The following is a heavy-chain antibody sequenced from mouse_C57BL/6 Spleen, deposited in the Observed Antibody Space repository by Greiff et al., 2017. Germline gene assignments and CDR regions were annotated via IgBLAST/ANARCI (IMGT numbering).Heavy chain of an antibody. D-gene: IGHD1-1*01. CDR1: GYTFTDYY. J-gene: IGHJ2*01. V-gene: IGHV1-19*01. CDR2: INPYNGGT. Sequence: VQLKQSGPVLVKPGASVKMSCKASGYTFTDYYMNWVKQSHGKSLEWIGVINPYNGGTSYNQKFKGKATLTVDKSYSTAYMELNSLISEDSAVYYCARSDITTVVSVDYWGQGTTLTVSS. CDR3: ARSDITTVVSVDY.